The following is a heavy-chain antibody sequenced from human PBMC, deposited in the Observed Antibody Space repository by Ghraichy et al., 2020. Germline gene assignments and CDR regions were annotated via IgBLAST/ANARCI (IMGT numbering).Heavy chain of an antibody. CDR2: IYYSGST. J-gene: IGHJ6*02. V-gene: IGHV4-59*08. CDR3: ARPIIGYSSSSLAFYYHGTDV. D-gene: IGHD6-6*01. CDR1: GASISSYY. Sequence: SETLSLTCTVSGASISSYYWTWIRQPPGKGLEWIGYIYYSGSTNYNPSLKSRVTISIDTSKNQFSLRLSSVTAADTAVYYCARPIIGYSSSSLAFYYHGTDVWGQGTTVTVSS.